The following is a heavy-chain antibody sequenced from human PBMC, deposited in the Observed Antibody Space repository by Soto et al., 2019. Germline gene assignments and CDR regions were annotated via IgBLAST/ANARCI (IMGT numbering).Heavy chain of an antibody. CDR1: GYTFTGYY. D-gene: IGHD3-16*01. CDR3: ARMATFGSLNWFDP. CDR2: MNPGSGDT. J-gene: IGHJ5*02. Sequence: ASLKVSSKASGYTFTGYYMHWVRQATGQGLEWMGWMNPGSGDTGYAQKFQGRVTMTRDISIATAYMELSSLRSDDTAIYYCARMATFGSLNWFDPWGQGTLVTVSS. V-gene: IGHV1-2*02.